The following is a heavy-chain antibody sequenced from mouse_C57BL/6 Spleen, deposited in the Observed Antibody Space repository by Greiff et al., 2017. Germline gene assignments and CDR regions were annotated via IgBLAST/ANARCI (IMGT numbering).Heavy chain of an antibody. D-gene: IGHD4-1*01. Sequence: QVQLQQPGAELVRPGSSVKLSCKASGYTFTSYWMHWVKQRPIQGLEWIGNIDPSDSETHYNQKFKDKATLTVDKSSSTPYMQLSGLTSEDSSVNYCSRAVTGTFAYWGQGTLVTVSA. CDR1: GYTFTSYW. J-gene: IGHJ3*01. CDR2: IDPSDSET. V-gene: IGHV1-52*01. CDR3: SRAVTGTFAY.